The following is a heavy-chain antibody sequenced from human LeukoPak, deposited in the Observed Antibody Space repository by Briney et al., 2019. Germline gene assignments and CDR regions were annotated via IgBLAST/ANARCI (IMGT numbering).Heavy chain of an antibody. D-gene: IGHD1-14*01. CDR3: AKPLGSLPGY. Sequence: GGSLRLSCAASGFTFRSYWMHWVRQAPGKGLVWVSRINSDGSTTTYADSVKGRFTISRDNAKNTLYLHMNSLRAEDTAVYYCAKPLGSLPGYWGQGTLVTVSS. V-gene: IGHV3-74*01. CDR1: GFTFRSYW. CDR2: INSDGSTT. J-gene: IGHJ4*02.